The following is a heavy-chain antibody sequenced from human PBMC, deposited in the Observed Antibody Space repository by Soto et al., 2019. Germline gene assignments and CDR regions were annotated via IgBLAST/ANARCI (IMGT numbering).Heavy chain of an antibody. CDR3: AGRHGDADY. Sequence: PGGSLRLSCAASGFTCSSYWMHWVRQAPGKGLVWVSRIDTNGISTSYADSVKGRFTISRDNAKNTLYLQMNSLRAEDTAVYYCAGRHGDADYWGQGTLVTVSS. CDR1: GFTCSSYW. V-gene: IGHV3-74*01. J-gene: IGHJ4*02. CDR2: IDTNGIST. D-gene: IGHD4-17*01.